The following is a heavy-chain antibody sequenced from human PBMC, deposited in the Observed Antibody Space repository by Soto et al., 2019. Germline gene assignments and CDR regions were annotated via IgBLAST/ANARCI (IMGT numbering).Heavy chain of an antibody. CDR1: GFTISSYG. D-gene: IGHD3-10*01. Sequence: GGSMRVSCAAAGFTISSYGMSWVRKAPGKGLEWVANIKQDGSEKYYVDSVKGRFTISRDNAKNSLYLQMNGLRAEDTAVYYCARVIGTRYFDYWGQGTLVTVSS. CDR3: ARVIGTRYFDY. V-gene: IGHV3-7*01. CDR2: IKQDGSEK. J-gene: IGHJ4*02.